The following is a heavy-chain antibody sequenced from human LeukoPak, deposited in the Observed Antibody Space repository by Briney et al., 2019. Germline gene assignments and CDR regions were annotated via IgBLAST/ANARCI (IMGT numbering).Heavy chain of an antibody. CDR2: ISSTGSYI. Sequence: GGSLRLSCAASGLTFSIYSMNWVRQAPGKGLEWVSSISSTGSYIYYADSVKGRFTISRDNAKNSLYLQMNSLRGEDTAVYYCATDSSGYYYVGWGQGTLVTVSS. J-gene: IGHJ4*02. D-gene: IGHD3-22*01. CDR1: GLTFSIYS. CDR3: ATDSSGYYYVG. V-gene: IGHV3-21*04.